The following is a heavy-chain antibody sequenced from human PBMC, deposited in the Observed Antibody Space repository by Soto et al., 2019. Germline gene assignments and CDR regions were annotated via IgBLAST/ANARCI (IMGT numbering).Heavy chain of an antibody. Sequence: PGGSLRLSCAASGFTFSGSAMHWVRQASGKGLEWVSAIGGSGITYYADSVKGRITISRDNSRNTVYLQMNSLRAEDTAVYFCARNSGYDYYDSTGIENWGQGTQVTVSS. CDR1: GFTFSGSA. D-gene: IGHD3-22*01. J-gene: IGHJ4*02. V-gene: IGHV3-23*01. CDR3: ARNSGYDYYDSTGIEN. CDR2: IGGSGIT.